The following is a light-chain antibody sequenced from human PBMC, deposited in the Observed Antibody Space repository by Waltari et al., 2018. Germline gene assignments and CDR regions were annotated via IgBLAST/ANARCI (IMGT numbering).Light chain of an antibody. CDR2: GKS. V-gene: IGLV1-40*01. J-gene: IGLJ2*01. Sequence: QSVLTQPPSVSGAPGQRVTISCTGSSSNIGAGYDVHWYQQLPGTAPQLLIYGKSNRPSGAPDRFAGSKSGTSASLAITGLQAEDEADYYCQSYDSSLMGVFGGGTKLTVL. CDR3: QSYDSSLMGV. CDR1: SSNIGAGYD.